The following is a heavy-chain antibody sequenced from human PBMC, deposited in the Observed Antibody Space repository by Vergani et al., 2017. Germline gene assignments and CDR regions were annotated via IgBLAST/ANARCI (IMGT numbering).Heavy chain of an antibody. J-gene: IGHJ6*02. CDR2: VDPEDGET. CDR1: GYTFTDQY. D-gene: IGHD4-17*01. CDR3: ATPQTVITGGMVF. V-gene: IGHV1-69-2*01. Sequence: EVPLVQSGAEVKKPGATMKISCKVSGYTFTDQYMHWVKQAPGKGLEWMGLVDPEDGETIYAEKFKGRVTIAADTSTDTAHLELSSLRSEDTAVYYCATPQTVITGGMVFCVQGTTVIVSS.